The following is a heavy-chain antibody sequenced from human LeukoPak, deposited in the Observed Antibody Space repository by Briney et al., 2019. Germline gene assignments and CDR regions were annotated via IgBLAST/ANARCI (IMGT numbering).Heavy chain of an antibody. CDR1: GGTFSSYA. CDR2: IIPILGIA. J-gene: IGHJ5*02. D-gene: IGHD3-10*01. CDR3: AREAMVRGVPSRWFDP. Sequence: RASVKVSCKASGGTFSSYAISWVRQAPGQGLGWMGRIIPILGIANYAQKFQGRVTITADKSTSTAYMELSSLRSEDTAVYYCAREAMVRGVPSRWFDPWGQGTLVTVSS. V-gene: IGHV1-69*04.